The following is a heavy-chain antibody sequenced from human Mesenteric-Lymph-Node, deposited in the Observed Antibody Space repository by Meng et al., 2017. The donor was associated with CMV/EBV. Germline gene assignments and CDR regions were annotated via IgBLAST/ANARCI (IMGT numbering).Heavy chain of an antibody. V-gene: IGHV4-39*07. Sequence: SETLSLTCTVSGGSISSSSYYWGWIRQPPGKGLEWIGSIYYSGSTYYNPSLKSRVTISVDTSKNQFSLKLSSVTAADTAVYYCARLKQLVTIDYWGQGTLVTVSS. CDR3: ARLKQLVTIDY. CDR2: IYYSGST. J-gene: IGHJ4*02. CDR1: GGSISSSSYY. D-gene: IGHD6-6*01.